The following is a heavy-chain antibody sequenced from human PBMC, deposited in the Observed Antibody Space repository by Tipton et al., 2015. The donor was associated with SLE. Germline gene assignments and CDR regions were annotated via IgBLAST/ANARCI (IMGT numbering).Heavy chain of an antibody. V-gene: IGHV4-4*07. CDR1: GGSISRYY. CDR2: IYISGST. J-gene: IGHJ3*02. Sequence: LRLSCNVSGGSISRYYWSWIRQTAGKGLEWIGRIYISGSTKYNPSIKSRVTISVDTSKNQFSLKLSSVTAADTAVYYCARLGAEDAFDIWGQGTMVTVSS. D-gene: IGHD3-16*01. CDR3: ARLGAEDAFDI.